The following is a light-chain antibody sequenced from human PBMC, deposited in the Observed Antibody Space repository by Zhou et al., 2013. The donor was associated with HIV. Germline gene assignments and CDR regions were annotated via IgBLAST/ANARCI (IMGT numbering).Light chain of an antibody. V-gene: IGKV1-8*01. J-gene: IGKJ1*01. Sequence: AIRITQSPSSLSASTGDRVTITCRASQDIGSYLVWYQQKPGKVPKVLIYAASTLQSGVPSRFSGSGSGTDFNFTISCLQSEDFATYYCQQYYNHPPTFGQGTKVEVK. CDR3: QQYYNHPPT. CDR2: AAS. CDR1: QDIGSY.